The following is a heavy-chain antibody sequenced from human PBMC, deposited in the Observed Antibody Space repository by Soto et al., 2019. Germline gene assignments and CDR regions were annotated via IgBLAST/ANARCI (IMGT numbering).Heavy chain of an antibody. Sequence: QVQLQQSGPGLVKPSETLSLTCSVSGGSIRSYYWSWIRQSPERGLEWIGYFYHSGNSYYNPSLKRGGTTAVDTSKNQQPLRLRSVAAADTAVYFCARIASVGPYGFVDGCLDVLGQGTTVTVSS. CDR2: FYHSGNS. CDR1: GGSIRSYY. D-gene: IGHD3-10*01. V-gene: IGHV4-59*01. J-gene: IGHJ6*02. CDR3: ARIASVGPYGFVDGCLDV.